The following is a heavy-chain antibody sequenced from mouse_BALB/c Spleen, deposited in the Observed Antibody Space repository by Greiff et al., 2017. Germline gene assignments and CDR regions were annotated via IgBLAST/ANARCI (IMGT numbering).Heavy chain of an antibody. CDR1: GYTFTSYW. D-gene: IGHD2-4*01. J-gene: IGHJ4*01. Sequence: QVQLQQPGAELVKPGASVKLSCKASGYTFTSYWMHWVKQRPGQGLEWIGEINPSNGRTNYNEKFKSKATLTVDKSSSTAYMQLSSLTSEDSAVYYCARGGLRRILYAMDYWGQGTSVTVSS. CDR3: ARGGLRRILYAMDY. V-gene: IGHV1S81*02. CDR2: INPSNGRT.